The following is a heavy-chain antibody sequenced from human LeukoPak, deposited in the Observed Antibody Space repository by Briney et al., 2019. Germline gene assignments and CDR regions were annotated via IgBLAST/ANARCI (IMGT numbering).Heavy chain of an antibody. CDR1: GFTFGNFY. CDR3: ASRYRVGF. CDR2: IDTSGTTT. Sequence: GGSLRLSCAASGFTFGNFYMHWIRQAPGKGLECVSYIDTSGTTTYYADSVKGRFTISRDNARNSLYLQMNSLRAEDTAVYYCASRYRVGFGGQGSLVTVSS. V-gene: IGHV3-11*01. J-gene: IGHJ4*02. D-gene: IGHD2-2*02.